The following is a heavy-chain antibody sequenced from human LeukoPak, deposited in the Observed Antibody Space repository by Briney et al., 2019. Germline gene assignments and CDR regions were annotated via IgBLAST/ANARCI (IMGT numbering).Heavy chain of an antibody. V-gene: IGHV3-53*01. CDR1: GFTVSSNY. D-gene: IGHD6-13*01. Sequence: GGSLRLSCAASGFTVSSNYMSWVRQAPGKGLEWVSVIYSGGSTYYADSVKGRFTISRDNSKNTLYLQMNSLRAEDTAVYYCAKVRSSSWYDYWGQGTLVTVSS. J-gene: IGHJ4*02. CDR3: AKVRSSSWYDY. CDR2: IYSGGST.